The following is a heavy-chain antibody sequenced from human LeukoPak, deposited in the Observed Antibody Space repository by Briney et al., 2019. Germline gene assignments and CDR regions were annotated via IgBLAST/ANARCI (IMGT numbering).Heavy chain of an antibody. CDR3: ARLGEDSYGYQADFDY. D-gene: IGHD5-18*01. CDR1: GFTFSSYG. J-gene: IGHJ4*02. Sequence: GGSLRLSCAASGFTFSSYGMHWVRQAPGKGLDWVAFTSYDGTKNYYADSVKGRFTISRDNSKNTLFLQMNSLRPEDTAVYYCARLGEDSYGYQADFDYWGQGTLVTVSS. V-gene: IGHV3-30*03. CDR2: TSYDGTKN.